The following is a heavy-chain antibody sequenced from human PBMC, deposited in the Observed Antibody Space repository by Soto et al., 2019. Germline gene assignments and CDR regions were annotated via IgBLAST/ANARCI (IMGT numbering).Heavy chain of an antibody. V-gene: IGHV4-39*01. CDR3: ARLGYYDFWSGPYYYYYMDV. D-gene: IGHD3-3*01. J-gene: IGHJ6*03. Sequence: SETLSLTCTVSGGSISSSSYYWGWIRQPPGKGLEWIGSIYYSGSTYYNPSLKSRVTISVDTSKNQFSLKLSSVTAADTAVYYCARLGYYDFWSGPYYYYYMDVWGKGTTVTVSS. CDR1: GGSISSSSYY. CDR2: IYYSGST.